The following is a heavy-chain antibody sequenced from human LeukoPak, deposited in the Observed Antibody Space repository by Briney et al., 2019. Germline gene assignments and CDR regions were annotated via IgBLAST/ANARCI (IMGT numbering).Heavy chain of an antibody. J-gene: IGHJ4*02. Sequence: ASVKVSCKASGYTFTSYDINWVRQASGQGLGWMGWMNPNSGNTGYAQKFQGRVTMTRNTSISTAYMELSSLRSEDTAVYYCAKRGFRYGDFDYWGQGTLVTVSS. D-gene: IGHD5-18*01. CDR2: MNPNSGNT. CDR1: GYTFTSYD. CDR3: AKRGFRYGDFDY. V-gene: IGHV1-8*01.